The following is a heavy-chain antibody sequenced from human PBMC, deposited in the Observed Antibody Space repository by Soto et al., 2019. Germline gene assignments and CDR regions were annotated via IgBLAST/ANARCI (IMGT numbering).Heavy chain of an antibody. D-gene: IGHD5-18*01. CDR2: INWNGGST. CDR3: ARAGYSYGDYYYYVDV. Sequence: GGSLRLSCAASGFTFDDYGMRWVRQAPGKGLEWVSGINWNGGSTGYADSVKGRFTIFRDNAKNSLYLQMNSLRAEDTALYHCARAGYSYGDYYYYVDVWGKGTTVTVS. V-gene: IGHV3-20*01. J-gene: IGHJ6*03. CDR1: GFTFDDYG.